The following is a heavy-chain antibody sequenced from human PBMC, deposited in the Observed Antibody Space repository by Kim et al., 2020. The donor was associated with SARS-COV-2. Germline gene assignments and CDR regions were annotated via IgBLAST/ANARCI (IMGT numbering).Heavy chain of an antibody. D-gene: IGHD6-13*01. Sequence: SETLSLTCTVSGGSISSSSYYWGWIRQPPGKGLEWIGSIYYSGSTYYNPSLKSRVTISVDTSKNQFSLKLSSVTAADTAVYYCARDPIAAEDWFDPWGQGTLVTVSS. CDR2: IYYSGST. J-gene: IGHJ5*02. CDR1: GGSISSSSYY. CDR3: ARDPIAAEDWFDP. V-gene: IGHV4-39*01.